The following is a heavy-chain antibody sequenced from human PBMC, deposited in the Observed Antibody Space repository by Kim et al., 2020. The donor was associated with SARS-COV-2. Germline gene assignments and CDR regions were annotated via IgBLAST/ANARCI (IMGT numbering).Heavy chain of an antibody. CDR2: IYSTGGT. D-gene: IGHD1-1*01. CDR1: GVTINSHY. J-gene: IGHJ4*02. CDR3: ASIPDAPLWNSSFDS. Sequence: SETLSLTCTVSGVTINSHYWIWIRQPPGKGLEWVGYIYSTGGTTSYHPSLTSRVTMSVDTSKNQFSLHLTSVTAAGTAVYYCASIPDAPLWNSSFDSWGQGTLVSVSS. V-gene: IGHV4-59*11.